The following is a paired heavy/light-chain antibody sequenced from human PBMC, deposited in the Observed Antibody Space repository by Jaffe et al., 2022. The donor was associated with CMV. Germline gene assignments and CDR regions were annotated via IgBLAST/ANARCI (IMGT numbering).Light chain of an antibody. CDR2: EDS. J-gene: IGLJ3*02. CDR1: ALPKKY. Sequence: SYELTQPPSVSVSPGQTARITCSGDALPKKYAYWYQQKSGQAPVLVIYEDSKRPSGIPERFSGSSSGTMATLTISGAQVEDEADYYCYSTDSSGNHRRVFGGGTKLTVL. CDR3: YSTDSSGNHRRV. V-gene: IGLV3-10*01.
Heavy chain of an antibody. CDR1: GFTFSDYY. D-gene: IGHD2-2*01. J-gene: IGHJ4*02. CDR3: AREDCSSTSCYLDY. Sequence: QVQLVESGGGLVKPGGSLRLSCAASGFTFSDYYMSWIRQAPGKGLEWVSYISSSSSYTNYADSVKGRFTISRDNAKNSLYLQMNSLRAEDTAVYYCAREDCSSTSCYLDYWGQGTLVTVSS. CDR2: ISSSSSYT. V-gene: IGHV3-11*06.